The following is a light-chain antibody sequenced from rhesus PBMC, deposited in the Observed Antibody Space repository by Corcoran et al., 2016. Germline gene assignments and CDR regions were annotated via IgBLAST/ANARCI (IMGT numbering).Light chain of an antibody. CDR2: KAS. V-gene: IGKV1-21*01. CDR1: QSISSW. CDR3: KQYDSAPWT. Sequence: DIQMTQSPFSLSASVGDTVTITCRASQSISSWLDWYQQTPGKAPQLLICKASTLQTGAPPRLSGSGAGTDFTLTISSLQAEDCATYYCKQYDSAPWTFGQGTKVEIK. J-gene: IGKJ1*01.